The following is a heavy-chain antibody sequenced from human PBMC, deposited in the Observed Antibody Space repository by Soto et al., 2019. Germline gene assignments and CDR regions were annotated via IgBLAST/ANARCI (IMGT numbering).Heavy chain of an antibody. D-gene: IGHD3-22*01. CDR3: ARHGSYYDSSGFPDAFDI. J-gene: IGHJ3*02. CDR2: IYYSGST. Sequence: QLQLQESGPGLVKPSETLSLTCTVSGGSISSSSYYWGWIRQPPGKGLEWIGSIYYSGSTYYNPXXKSRVTISVDXXKXQXXLKLSSVTAADTAVYYCARHGSYYDSSGFPDAFDIWGQGTMVTVSS. CDR1: GGSISSSSYY. V-gene: IGHV4-39*01.